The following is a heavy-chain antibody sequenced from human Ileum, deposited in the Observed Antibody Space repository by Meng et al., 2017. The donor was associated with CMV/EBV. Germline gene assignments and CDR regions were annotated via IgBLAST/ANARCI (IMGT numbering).Heavy chain of an antibody. Sequence: SGFRFRHYYMSWIRQAPGKGPEWLSYISTGGTITKYADSVKGRFTISRDDAKNSLYLQMNSLRVEDTAIYYCARDGLGDTAVDNWFDSWGQGTLVTVSS. CDR3: ARDGLGDTAVDNWFDS. D-gene: IGHD1-26*01. J-gene: IGHJ5*01. CDR1: GFRFRHYY. CDR2: ISTGGTIT. V-gene: IGHV3-11*04.